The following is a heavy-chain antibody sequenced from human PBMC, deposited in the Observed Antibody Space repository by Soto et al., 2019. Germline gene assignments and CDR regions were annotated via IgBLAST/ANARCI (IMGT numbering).Heavy chain of an antibody. CDR2: IYHSGST. J-gene: IGHJ6*02. V-gene: IGHV4-38-2*01. Sequence: TLSLTCAVSGYSISSGYYWGWIRQPPGKGLEWIGSIYHSGSTYYNPSLKSRVTISVDTSKNQFSLKLSSVTAADTAVYYCARVYYDFWSGYYAGPSDYYYGMDVWGQGTTVTVSS. CDR1: GYSISSGYY. D-gene: IGHD3-3*01. CDR3: ARVYYDFWSGYYAGPSDYYYGMDV.